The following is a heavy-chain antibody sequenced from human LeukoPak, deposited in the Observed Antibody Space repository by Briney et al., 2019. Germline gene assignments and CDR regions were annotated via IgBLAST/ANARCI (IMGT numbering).Heavy chain of an antibody. CDR3: VRSVLS. CDR1: GFTFSTYG. D-gene: IGHD4/OR15-4a*01. V-gene: IGHV3-33*01. Sequence: GGSLRLSCAASGFTFSTYGMHWVRQAPGKGLEWVALIWNDGSRPEYADSVMGRFTISRDNSRNTLDLQMDSLRAEDTAVYFCVRSVLSWGQGTRVTVSS. J-gene: IGHJ5*02. CDR2: IWNDGSRP.